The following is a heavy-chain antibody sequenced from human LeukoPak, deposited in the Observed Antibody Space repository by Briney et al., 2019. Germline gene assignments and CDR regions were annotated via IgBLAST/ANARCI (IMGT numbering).Heavy chain of an antibody. Sequence: PGGSLRLSCAASGFTFDDYGMSWVRQAPGKGLEWVSGINWNGGSTGYADSVKGRFTISRDNAKNSLYPQMNSLRAEDTAVYYCARVPGPYCGGDCHFDYWGQGTLVTVSS. V-gene: IGHV3-20*04. D-gene: IGHD2-21*02. J-gene: IGHJ4*02. CDR2: INWNGGST. CDR3: ARVPGPYCGGDCHFDY. CDR1: GFTFDDYG.